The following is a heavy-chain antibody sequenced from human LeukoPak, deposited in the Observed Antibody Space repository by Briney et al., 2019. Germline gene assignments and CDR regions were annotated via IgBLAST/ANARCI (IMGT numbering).Heavy chain of an antibody. D-gene: IGHD6-13*01. V-gene: IGHV3-23*01. CDR3: ATGSVRYSASWYSQEGDY. CDR1: GFTFSTYA. CDR2: ISVSAGGT. Sequence: PGGSLRLSCAASGFTFSTYAMSWVRQAPGKGLEWVSAISVSAGGTYYADSVKGRFTISRDNPKNTLYLQMNSLRAEDTAVYYCATGSVRYSASWYSQEGDYWGQGTLVTVSS. J-gene: IGHJ4*02.